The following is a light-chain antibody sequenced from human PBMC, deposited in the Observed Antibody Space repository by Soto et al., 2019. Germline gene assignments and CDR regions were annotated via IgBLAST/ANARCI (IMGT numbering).Light chain of an antibody. V-gene: IGKV3-15*01. CDR3: QQYYNWPPIT. J-gene: IGKJ5*01. CDR1: QSVSSN. Sequence: IVMTQSPATLSVSPGERATLSCRASQSVSSNLAWYQQKPGQAPRLLIYGASTRATGIPARFSGSGSGTEFTLTISSLQSEDFAVYYCQQYYNWPPITLGQGTRLEI. CDR2: GAS.